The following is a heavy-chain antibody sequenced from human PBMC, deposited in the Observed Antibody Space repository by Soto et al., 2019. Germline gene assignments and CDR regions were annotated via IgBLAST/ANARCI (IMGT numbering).Heavy chain of an antibody. V-gene: IGHV3-7*01. CDR3: ASTYYYGSGSFDAFDI. Sequence: SGGALRLSCAASGFTFISYWMSWVLQAPWKGLEWVANIKQDGSEKYYVDSVKGRFTISRDNAKNSLYLQMNSLRAEDTAVYYCASTYYYGSGSFDAFDIWGQGTMVTVSS. J-gene: IGHJ3*02. D-gene: IGHD3-10*01. CDR1: GFTFISYW. CDR2: IKQDGSEK.